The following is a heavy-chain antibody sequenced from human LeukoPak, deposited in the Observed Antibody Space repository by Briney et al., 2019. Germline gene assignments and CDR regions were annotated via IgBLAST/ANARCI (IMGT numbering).Heavy chain of an antibody. CDR1: GGSISSSSYY. CDR2: IYYSGST. CDR3: ARATYYDILTGYYWGAYYFDY. D-gene: IGHD3-9*01. J-gene: IGHJ4*02. V-gene: IGHV4-39*07. Sequence: SETLSLTCTVSGGSISSSSYYWGWIRQPPGKGLEWIGSIYYSGSTYYNPSLKSRVTISVDTSKNQFSLKLSSVTAADTAVYYCARATYYDILTGYYWGAYYFDYWGQGTLVTVSS.